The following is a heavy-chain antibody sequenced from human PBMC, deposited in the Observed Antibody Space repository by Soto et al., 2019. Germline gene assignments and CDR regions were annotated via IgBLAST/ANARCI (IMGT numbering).Heavy chain of an antibody. Sequence: EGQLVQSGGGLVQRGGSLRLCCVGSGFTSRGFWMGWVRQAPGKGLEWVANIKEDATQKNYVDSVRGRFTISRDTATISLYLQINSLRAEDTAVYYWTRDQFWGQGTLVTVSS. CDR3: TRDQF. J-gene: IGHJ4*02. V-gene: IGHV3-7*05. CDR2: IKEDATQK. CDR1: GFTSRGFW.